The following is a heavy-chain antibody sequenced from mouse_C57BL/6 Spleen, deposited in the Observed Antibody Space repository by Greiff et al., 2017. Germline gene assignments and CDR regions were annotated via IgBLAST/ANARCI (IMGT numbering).Heavy chain of an antibody. Sequence: VQLQQSGAELVKPGASVKLSCTASGFNIKDYYMHWVKQRTEQGLEWIGRIDPEDGETKYAPKFPGKATITADTSSNTAYLQLSSLTSEDTAVYYCAREDYYGSSHYWGQGTTLTVSS. V-gene: IGHV14-2*01. D-gene: IGHD1-1*01. CDR3: AREDYYGSSHY. CDR1: GFNIKDYY. CDR2: IDPEDGET. J-gene: IGHJ2*01.